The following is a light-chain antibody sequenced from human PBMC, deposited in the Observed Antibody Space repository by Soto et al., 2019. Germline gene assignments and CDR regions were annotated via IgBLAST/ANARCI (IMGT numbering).Light chain of an antibody. J-gene: IGKJ1*01. Sequence: EIVLTQSPGTLSLSPGERATLSCRASQTISSSHLAWYQQKPGQAPRLLIYGASSRATDIPDRFSGSGSVADFTLTISRLKPEDFAVYYCQHYDSSLRTFGPGTKVEIK. CDR3: QHYDSSLRT. CDR1: QTISSSH. CDR2: GAS. V-gene: IGKV3-20*01.